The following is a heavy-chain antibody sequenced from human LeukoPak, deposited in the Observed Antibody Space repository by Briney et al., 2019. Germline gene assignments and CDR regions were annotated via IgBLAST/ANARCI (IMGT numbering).Heavy chain of an antibody. J-gene: IGHJ4*02. Sequence: TLSLTCTVSGGSLSSYSWSWIRQPPGEGLEWIGYIYHSGSTYYNPSLKSRVTISVDRSKNQFSLKLSSVTAADTAVYYCARDYLGSGYFDYWGQGTLVTVSS. CDR1: GGSLSSYS. D-gene: IGHD3-10*01. V-gene: IGHV4-30-2*01. CDR2: IYHSGST. CDR3: ARDYLGSGYFDY.